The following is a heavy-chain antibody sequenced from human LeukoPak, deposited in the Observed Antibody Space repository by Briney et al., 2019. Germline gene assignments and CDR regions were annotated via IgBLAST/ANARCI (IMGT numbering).Heavy chain of an antibody. CDR1: GGTFSSYA. J-gene: IGHJ4*02. CDR2: IIPILGIA. V-gene: IGHV1-69*04. CDR3: AREECSIGICYPSGY. D-gene: IGHD2-15*01. Sequence: GASVKVSCKASGGTFSSYAISWVRQAPGQGLEWMGRIIPILGIANYAQKFQGRVTITADKSTSTAYMELSSPRSEDTAVYYCAREECSIGICYPSGYWGQGTLVTVSS.